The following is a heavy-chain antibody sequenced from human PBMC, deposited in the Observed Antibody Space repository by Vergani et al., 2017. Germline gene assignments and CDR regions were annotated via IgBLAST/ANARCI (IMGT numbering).Heavy chain of an antibody. J-gene: IGHJ4*02. CDR1: GFTFDDYA. CDR3: AKARGQSDFWRGYYDGFDY. V-gene: IGHV3-9*01. CDR2: ISWNSGSI. Sequence: EVQLVESGGGLVQPGRSLRLSCAASGFTFDDYAMHWVRQAPGQGLEWVSGISWNSGSIGYADAVKGRFPHASDNAKNALYRQMNSLRAEDTPLYYCAKARGQSDFWRGYYDGFDYWGQGTLVTVSS. D-gene: IGHD3-3*01.